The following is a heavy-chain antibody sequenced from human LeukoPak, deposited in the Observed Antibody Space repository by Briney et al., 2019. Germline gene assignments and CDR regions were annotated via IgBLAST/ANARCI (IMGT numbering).Heavy chain of an antibody. CDR1: GASISSYY. D-gene: IGHD3-22*01. J-gene: IGHJ4*02. Sequence: SETLSLTCAVSGASISSYYWNWIRQPPGKGLEWIGNVNYNGGTKYNPSLQSRVTISLDTSNNQFSLTLTSVTAADTAVYYFARGRDYGYDSSGPFDYWGQGTLVTVSS. V-gene: IGHV4-59*12. CDR2: VNYNGGT. CDR3: ARGRDYGYDSSGPFDY.